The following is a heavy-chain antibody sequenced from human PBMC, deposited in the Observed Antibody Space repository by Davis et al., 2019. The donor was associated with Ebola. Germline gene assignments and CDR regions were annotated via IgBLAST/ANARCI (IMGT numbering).Heavy chain of an antibody. Sequence: PGGSLKISCAASGFTFSSYSMNWVRQAPGKGLEWVSYISSSSSTIYYADSVKGRFTISRDNAKNSLYLQMNSLRDEDTAVYYCARDLYDYIWGSYRLSFDYWGQGTLVTVSS. CDR3: ARDLYDYIWGSYRLSFDY. J-gene: IGHJ4*02. V-gene: IGHV3-48*02. CDR1: GFTFSSYS. CDR2: ISSSSSTI. D-gene: IGHD3-16*02.